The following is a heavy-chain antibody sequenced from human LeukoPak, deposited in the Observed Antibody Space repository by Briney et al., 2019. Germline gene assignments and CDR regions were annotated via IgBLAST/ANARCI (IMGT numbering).Heavy chain of an antibody. CDR2: ISGSGGST. D-gene: IGHD1-26*01. J-gene: IGHJ4*02. V-gene: IGHV3-23*01. CDR1: GFTFSSYA. Sequence: GGSLRLSCAASGFTFSSYAMSWVRQPPGKGLEWVSAISGSGGSTYYADSVKGRFTISRDNSKNTLYLQMNSLRAEDTAVYYCAKVGSGSYYWFDYWGQGTLVTVSS. CDR3: AKVGSGSYYWFDY.